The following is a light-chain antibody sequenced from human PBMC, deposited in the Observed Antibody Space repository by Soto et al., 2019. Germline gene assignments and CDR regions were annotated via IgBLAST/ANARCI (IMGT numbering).Light chain of an antibody. V-gene: IGKV1-27*01. CDR3: LGYDSAPTWT. J-gene: IGKJ1*01. CDR2: AAS. CDR1: QGIRNY. Sequence: DIQMTQSPSSLSASLGDRITITCRASQGIRNYLAWYQQKPGRVPKLLIYAASTLHSGVPSRFSGSGSGTDFTLTISSLQPEDVATYYCLGYDSAPTWTFGQGTKVDIK.